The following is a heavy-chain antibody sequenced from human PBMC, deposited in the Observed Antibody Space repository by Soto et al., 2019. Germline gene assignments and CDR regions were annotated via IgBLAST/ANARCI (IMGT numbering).Heavy chain of an antibody. V-gene: IGHV4-30-4*01. J-gene: IGHJ6*02. CDR3: ARGEHYDYGFDV. Sequence: SVTLSLTCTVSGDSISNSDYYWNWIRQSPGKALERIASIDYSGSTYYNPSLKSRVVISADTSKNLFSQKLRSVTAADTVLYLCARGEHYDYGFDVLGEWATFTVS. CDR2: IDYSGST. CDR1: GDSISNSDYY.